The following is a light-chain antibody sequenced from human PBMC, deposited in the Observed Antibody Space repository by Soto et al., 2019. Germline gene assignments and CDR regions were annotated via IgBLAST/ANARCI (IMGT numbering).Light chain of an antibody. CDR3: QQYGSSRT. V-gene: IGKV3-20*01. J-gene: IGKJ1*01. CDR1: QSVSSNY. CDR2: GAS. Sequence: EIVLTQSPGTLSLSPGERATLSCRASQSVSSNYLAWYQQKPGQAPRLLIYGASSRATGIPDRFSGSGSGTDFTLTIGRLEPEDFAVYYCQQYGSSRTFGQGTKVELK.